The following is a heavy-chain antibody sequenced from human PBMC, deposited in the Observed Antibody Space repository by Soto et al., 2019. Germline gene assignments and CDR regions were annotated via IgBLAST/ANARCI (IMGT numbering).Heavy chain of an antibody. D-gene: IGHD6-13*01. CDR3: ARSIAAAVDFDY. V-gene: IGHV1-18*01. J-gene: IGHJ4*02. CDR2: ISAYNGNT. Sequence: ASVKVSCKASGYTFTSYGISWVRRAPGQGLEWMGWISAYNGNTNYAQKLQGRVTMTTDTSTSTAYMELRSLRSDDTAVYYCARSIAAAVDFDYWGQGTLVTSPQ. CDR1: GYTFTSYG.